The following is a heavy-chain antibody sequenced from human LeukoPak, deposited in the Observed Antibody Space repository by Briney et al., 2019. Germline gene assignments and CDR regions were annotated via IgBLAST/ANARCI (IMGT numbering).Heavy chain of an antibody. CDR1: GFTLSTYG. D-gene: IGHD1-26*01. CDR3: AKASNGGSYYGVIIDY. V-gene: IGHV3-30*18. J-gene: IGHJ4*02. Sequence: PGRSLTLSCAASGFTLSTYGMHWVRQAPGKGLEWVAVISYDGSNKYYTDSVKGRFTISRDNSKNTLYLQMSSLRAEDTAVYYCAKASNGGSYYGVIIDYWGQGTLVTVSS. CDR2: ISYDGSNK.